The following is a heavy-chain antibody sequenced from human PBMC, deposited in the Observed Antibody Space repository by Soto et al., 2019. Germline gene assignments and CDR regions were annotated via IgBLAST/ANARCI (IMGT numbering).Heavy chain of an antibody. CDR3: ASLAYGDYVY. Sequence: QVQLQESGPGLVKPSETLSLMCTVSGGSIRSYYWSWIRQPPGKGLEWIGYIYFSGSTNYNPSLKSRVTISVDTSKNQLSLKLSSVTAADTAVYYCASLAYGDYVYWGQGTLVTVSS. D-gene: IGHD4-17*01. V-gene: IGHV4-59*08. J-gene: IGHJ4*02. CDR2: IYFSGST. CDR1: GGSIRSYY.